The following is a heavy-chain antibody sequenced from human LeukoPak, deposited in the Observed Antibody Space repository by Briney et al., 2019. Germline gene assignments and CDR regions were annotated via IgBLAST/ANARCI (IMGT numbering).Heavy chain of an antibody. CDR1: GFTFDDYA. D-gene: IGHD1-26*01. Sequence: PGGSLRLSRAASGFTFDDYAMHWVRQAPGKGLEWVSGISWNSVTIHYADSVKGRFTISRVNAKNSLYLQMNSLRPEDTAFYYCAKDAHREPPNWFDTWGQGTLVTVSS. J-gene: IGHJ5*02. CDR2: ISWNSVTI. CDR3: AKDAHREPPNWFDT. V-gene: IGHV3-9*01.